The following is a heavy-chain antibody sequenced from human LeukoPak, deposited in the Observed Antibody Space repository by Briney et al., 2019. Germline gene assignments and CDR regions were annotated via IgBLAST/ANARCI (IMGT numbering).Heavy chain of an antibody. Sequence: SETLSLTCAVSGYSISIGYYWDWIRQPPGKGLEWIGSIYHSGRTYYNPSLKSRVTISVDTSKNQFSLKLSSVTAADTAVYYCARDRISSSSYYFDYWGQGTLVTVSS. CDR1: GYSISIGYY. CDR3: ARDRISSSSYYFDY. CDR2: IYHSGRT. V-gene: IGHV4-38-2*01. J-gene: IGHJ4*02. D-gene: IGHD6-13*01.